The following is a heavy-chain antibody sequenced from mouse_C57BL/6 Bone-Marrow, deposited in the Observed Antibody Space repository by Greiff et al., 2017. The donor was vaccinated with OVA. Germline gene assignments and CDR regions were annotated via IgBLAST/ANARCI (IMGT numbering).Heavy chain of an antibody. Sequence: QVQLQQSGPELVKPGASVKISCKASGYSFTSYYIHWVKQRPGQGLEWIGWIYPGSGNTKYNEKFKGKATLTADTSSSTAYMQLSSLTSEDSAVYYCAKVELLRYYAMDYWGQGTSVTVSS. D-gene: IGHD1-1*01. CDR1: GYSFTSYY. CDR3: AKVELLRYYAMDY. J-gene: IGHJ4*01. CDR2: IYPGSGNT. V-gene: IGHV1-66*01.